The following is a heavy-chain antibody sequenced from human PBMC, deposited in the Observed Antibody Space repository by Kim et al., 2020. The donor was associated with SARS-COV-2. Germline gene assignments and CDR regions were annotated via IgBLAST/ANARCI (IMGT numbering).Heavy chain of an antibody. CDR2: ISGSGGST. CDR3: AKGRYYYDSSGYYYEHPNPYYSDY. J-gene: IGHJ4*02. CDR1: GFTFSSYA. D-gene: IGHD3-22*01. Sequence: GGSLRLSCAASGFTFSSYAMSWVRQAPGKGLEWVSAISGSGGSTYYADSVKGRFTISRDNSKNTLYLQMNSLRAEDTAVYYCAKGRYYYDSSGYYYEHPNPYYSDYWGQGTLVTVSA. V-gene: IGHV3-23*01.